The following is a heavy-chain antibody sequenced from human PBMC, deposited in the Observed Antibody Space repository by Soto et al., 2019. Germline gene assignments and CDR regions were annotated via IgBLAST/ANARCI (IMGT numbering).Heavy chain of an antibody. CDR1: GFTFGIYG. CDR3: VREKATSRAARCGAFDI. D-gene: IGHD6-6*01. Sequence: GGSLRLSCAASGFTFGIYGMHWVRQAPGKGLEWVAVIWYDGSNKYYADSVKGRFTISRDNSKNTLYMQMNSLRAEDTAVYYCVREKATSRAARCGAFDIWGQGTMVTVSS. CDR2: IWYDGSNK. V-gene: IGHV3-33*08. J-gene: IGHJ3*02.